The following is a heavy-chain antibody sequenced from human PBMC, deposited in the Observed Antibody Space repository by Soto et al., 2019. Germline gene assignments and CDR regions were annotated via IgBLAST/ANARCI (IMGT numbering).Heavy chain of an antibody. CDR2: IYYSGST. J-gene: IGHJ3*02. Sequence: SETLSLTCTVSGGSISSGDYYWSWIRQPPGKGLEWIGYIYYSGSTYYNPSLKSRVTISVDTSKNQFSLKLSSVTAADTAVYYCARAGGATVHDAFDIWGQGTMVTVSS. CDR3: ARAGGATVHDAFDI. D-gene: IGHD1-26*01. V-gene: IGHV4-30-4*01. CDR1: GGSISSGDYY.